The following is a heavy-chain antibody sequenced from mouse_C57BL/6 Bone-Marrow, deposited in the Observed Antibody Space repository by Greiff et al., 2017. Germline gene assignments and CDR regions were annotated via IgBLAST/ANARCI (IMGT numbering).Heavy chain of an antibody. J-gene: IGHJ3*01. Sequence: VQLQQSGAELARPGASVKLSCKASGYTFTSYGISWVKQRTGQGLEWIGEIYPRSGNTYYNEKFKGKATLTAAKSSSTASMELSSLTSEGSAVYFCSSSVYYYGSRRTWFAYWGQGTLVTVSA. V-gene: IGHV1-81*01. CDR3: SSSVYYYGSRRTWFAY. CDR2: IYPRSGNT. CDR1: GYTFTSYG. D-gene: IGHD1-1*01.